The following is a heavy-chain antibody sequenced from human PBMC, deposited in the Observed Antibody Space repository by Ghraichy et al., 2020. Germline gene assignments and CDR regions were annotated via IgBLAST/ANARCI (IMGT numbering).Heavy chain of an antibody. V-gene: IGHV3-23*01. Sequence: GGSLRLSCAASGFTFSSYAMSWVRQAPGKGLEWVSVISGSGSSTYYADSVKGRFTISRDNSKNTLYLQMNSLRAEDTAVYYCAKLGRVVGSVIDYWGQGTLVTVSS. CDR1: GFTFSSYA. CDR2: ISGSGSST. J-gene: IGHJ4*02. CDR3: AKLGRVVGSVIDY. D-gene: IGHD6-19*01.